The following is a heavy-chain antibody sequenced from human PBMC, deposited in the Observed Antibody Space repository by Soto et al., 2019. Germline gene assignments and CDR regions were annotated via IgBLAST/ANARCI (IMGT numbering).Heavy chain of an antibody. Sequence: QVQLVQSGAEVKKPGSSVKVSCKASGGTFSSYAISWVRQAPGQGLEWMGGIIPIFGTANYAQKFQGRVTSTAAESTSTAYMELSRLRSEDTAVYYCARVDSYNGSTENWGQGTLVTVSS. CDR3: ARVDSYNGSTEN. CDR2: IIPIFGTA. D-gene: IGHD1-1*01. CDR1: GGTFSSYA. J-gene: IGHJ4*02. V-gene: IGHV1-69*01.